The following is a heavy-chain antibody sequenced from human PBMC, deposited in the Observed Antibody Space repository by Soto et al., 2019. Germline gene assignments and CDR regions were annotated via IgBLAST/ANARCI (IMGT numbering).Heavy chain of an antibody. CDR3: AIGGGSPYHNHEFDF. D-gene: IGHD6-13*01. J-gene: IGHJ4*02. CDR1: GASITQYY. V-gene: IGHV4-59*01. Sequence: QVQLQESGPGLVKPSETLSLTCTVSGASITQYYWNWIRQSPGKGLEWIVSVSSTGSTVFNPSLTIRCTVSLDTSKNQFSLTLNSVTAADTAVYYCAIGGGSPYHNHEFDFWGQGTLVTVSS. CDR2: VSSTGST.